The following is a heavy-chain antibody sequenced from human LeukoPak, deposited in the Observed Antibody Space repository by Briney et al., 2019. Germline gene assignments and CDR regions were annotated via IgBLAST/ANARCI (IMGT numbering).Heavy chain of an antibody. J-gene: IGHJ5*02. D-gene: IGHD6-19*01. Sequence: GASVKVSCKASGYTFTGYYMHWVRQAPGQGLEWMGWINPNSGGTNYAQKFQGRVTMTRDTSISTAYMEPSRLRSDDTAVYYCARGGYSSGWRLEFDPWGQGTLVTVSS. CDR1: GYTFTGYY. CDR2: INPNSGGT. V-gene: IGHV1-2*02. CDR3: ARGGYSSGWRLEFDP.